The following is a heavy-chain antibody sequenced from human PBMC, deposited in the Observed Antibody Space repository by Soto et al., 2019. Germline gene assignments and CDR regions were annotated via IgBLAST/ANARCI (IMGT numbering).Heavy chain of an antibody. CDR1: GFDFGSFG. CDR2: IVVASGRT. J-gene: IGHJ6*02. V-gene: IGHV1-58*02. Sequence: SVKVSCKASGFDFGSFGIQFLRQTRGRGLEWVGWIVVASGRTNYARQFQGRVAFSRDMSSTTAYMDLYDLKSDDTAVYFCSADHPHTAIGWPVWGQGTTVTVSS. CDR3: SADHPHTAIGWPV.